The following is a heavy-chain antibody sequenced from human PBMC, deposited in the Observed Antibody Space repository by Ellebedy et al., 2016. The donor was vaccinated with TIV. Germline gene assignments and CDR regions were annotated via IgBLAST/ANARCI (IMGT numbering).Heavy chain of an antibody. CDR2: IKQDGSER. Sequence: GESLKISCAASGFNFNSYWMSWVRQAPGKGMEWVSDIKQDGSERNYVDSVKGRFTISRDNAKNSLNLQMNRLRAEDTAVYYCARGRRDGFNFGWYFDLWGRGTLVIVSS. J-gene: IGHJ2*01. V-gene: IGHV3-7*03. D-gene: IGHD5-24*01. CDR3: ARGRRDGFNFGWYFDL. CDR1: GFNFNSYW.